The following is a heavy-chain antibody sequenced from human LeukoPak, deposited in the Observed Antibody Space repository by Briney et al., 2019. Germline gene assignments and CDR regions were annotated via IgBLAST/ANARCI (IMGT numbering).Heavy chain of an antibody. CDR1: GFTFSSYA. J-gene: IGHJ4*02. V-gene: IGHV3-23*01. CDR3: AKGSLGSWYFFDY. Sequence: PGGSLRLSCAASGFTFSSYAMSWVRQAPGKGPEWVSTISGSGGNTYYADSVKGRFTISRDNSKNTLWLQMNSLRAEDTALCYCAKGSLGSWYFFDYWGQGTLVTVSS. CDR2: ISGSGGNT. D-gene: IGHD6-13*01.